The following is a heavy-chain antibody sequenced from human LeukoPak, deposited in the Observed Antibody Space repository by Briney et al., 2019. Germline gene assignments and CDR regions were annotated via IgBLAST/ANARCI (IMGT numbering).Heavy chain of an antibody. CDR2: ISAYNGNT. J-gene: IGHJ4*02. V-gene: IGHV1-18*01. Sequence: ASVKVSCKASGYTFTSYGISWVRQAPGQGLDWMGWISAYNGNTNYAQKFQGRVTMTRDTSISTAYMELSRLRSDDTAVYYCARDPHGDPGDYWGQGTLVTVSS. CDR3: ARDPHGDPGDY. D-gene: IGHD4-17*01. CDR1: GYTFTSYG.